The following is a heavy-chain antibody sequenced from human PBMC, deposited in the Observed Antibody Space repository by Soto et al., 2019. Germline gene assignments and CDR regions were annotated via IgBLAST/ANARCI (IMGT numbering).Heavy chain of an antibody. D-gene: IGHD5-12*01. CDR2: ITVGGAQK. Sequence: EVKLLESGGALVQPGGSLRLSCAASGFTFSDNDMSWVRQAPGKGLEWVSSITVGGAQKDYGKSVRGRFTISRDNSNDTLFLQRDSLQVEDTAIYYCTRMPGGGWQRFFDYWGQGTVVTVSS. J-gene: IGHJ4*02. CDR3: TRMPGGGWQRFFDY. CDR1: GFTFSDND. V-gene: IGHV3-23*01.